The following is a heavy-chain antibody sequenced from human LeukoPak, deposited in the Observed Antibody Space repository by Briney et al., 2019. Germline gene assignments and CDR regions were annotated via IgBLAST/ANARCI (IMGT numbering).Heavy chain of an antibody. CDR3: AKDDYGNPGS. CDR2: ISGSGGRI. Sequence: GGSLRLSCAASGFTFSDYGMSWVRHAPGKGLEWVSGISGSGGRIHYADSVKGRFTISRDNSKNTLSLEMNSLRVEDTAVYYCAKDDYGNPGSWGQGTLVTVSS. CDR1: GFTFSDYG. D-gene: IGHD4-11*01. V-gene: IGHV3-23*01. J-gene: IGHJ4*02.